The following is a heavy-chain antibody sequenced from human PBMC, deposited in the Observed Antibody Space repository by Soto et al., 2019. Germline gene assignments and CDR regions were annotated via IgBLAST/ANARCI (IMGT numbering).Heavy chain of an antibody. J-gene: IGHJ5*02. V-gene: IGHV4-39*01. CDR3: STTVTTFVNWFDP. D-gene: IGHD4-17*01. CDR1: GGSISSSSYY. Sequence: PSETLSLTCTVSGGSISSSSYYWGWIRQPPGKGLEWIGSIYYSGSTYYNPSLKSRVTISVDTSKNQFSLKLSSVTAADTAVYYCSTTVTTFVNWFDPWGQGTLVTVPS. CDR2: IYYSGST.